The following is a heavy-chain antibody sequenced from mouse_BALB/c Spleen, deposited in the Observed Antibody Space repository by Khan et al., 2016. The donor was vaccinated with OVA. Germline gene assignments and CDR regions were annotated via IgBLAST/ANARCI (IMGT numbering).Heavy chain of an antibody. CDR2: INPSNGYT. D-gene: IGHD2-14*01. J-gene: IGHJ3*01. CDR1: GYTFTSYM. Sequence: QIQLVQSGAELARPGASVKMSCKASGYTFTSYMIHWIKKRPGQGLEWIGYINPSNGYTNYNQKFKDKATLTTDKSSTTAYLQLSSLTSDDSAVYNRVRDGAYHRNDGWFAYWGQGTLVTVTA. V-gene: IGHV1-4*01. CDR3: VRDGAYHRNDGWFAY.